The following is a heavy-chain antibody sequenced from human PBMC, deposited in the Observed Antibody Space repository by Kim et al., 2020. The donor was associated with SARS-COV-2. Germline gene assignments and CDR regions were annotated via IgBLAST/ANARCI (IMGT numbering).Heavy chain of an antibody. CDR2: FDPEDGET. D-gene: IGHD3-22*01. V-gene: IGHV1-24*01. J-gene: IGHJ4*02. Sequence: ASVKVSCKVSGYTLTELSMHWVRQAPGKGLEWMGGFDPEDGETIYAQKFQGRVTMTEDTSTDTAYMELSSLRSEDTAVYYCATLPSLDSSGYYGNDYWGQGTLVTVSS. CDR1: GYTLTELS. CDR3: ATLPSLDSSGYYGNDY.